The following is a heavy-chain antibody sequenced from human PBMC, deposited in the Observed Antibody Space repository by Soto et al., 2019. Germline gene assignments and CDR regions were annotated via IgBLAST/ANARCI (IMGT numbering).Heavy chain of an antibody. CDR1: GYTFTSYA. Sequence: GASVKVSCKASGYTFTSYAMHWVRQAPGQRLEWMGWINAGNGNTKYSQKFQGRVTITRDTSASTAYMSYLQMNGLKIEDTAVYYCTRPRDGGNGYTFDYWGQGTLVTVSS. CDR3: TRPRDGGNGYTFDY. D-gene: IGHD3-22*01. CDR2: INAGNGNT. J-gene: IGHJ4*02. V-gene: IGHV1-3*01.